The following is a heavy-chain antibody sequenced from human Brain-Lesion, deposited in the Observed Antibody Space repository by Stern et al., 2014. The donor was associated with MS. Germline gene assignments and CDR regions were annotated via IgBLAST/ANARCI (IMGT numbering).Heavy chain of an antibody. CDR2: IYYSGNT. Sequence: VQLEESGPGLVKPSETLSLTCTVAGGSVSSTSYAWAWIRQPPGKGLEWIGTIYYSGNTYYSPSLKSRLTISLDTSKNQFSWQLRSGTAADTAVYYCAGEEDIRYCSGGSCTGNWFDPWGQGTLVTVSS. V-gene: IGHV4-39*01. D-gene: IGHD2-15*01. J-gene: IGHJ5*02. CDR1: GGSVSSTSYA. CDR3: AGEEDIRYCSGGSCTGNWFDP.